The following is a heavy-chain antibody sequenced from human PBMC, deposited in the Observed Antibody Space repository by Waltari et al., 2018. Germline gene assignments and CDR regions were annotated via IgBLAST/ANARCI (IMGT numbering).Heavy chain of an antibody. J-gene: IGHJ5*01. Sequence: QVHLQESGPGLVKPSETLSLTCTVSNGSLTNHYWSWIRQPTGKRMEWIGWINQITGDTNYTPSIVSRVIISSDTSKNLFSRKLTSVTAAETAIYYCAREGSLESSTGGWIGPWGQGMLVTVSS. CDR1: NGSLTNHY. V-gene: IGHV4-59*11. CDR2: INQITGDT. D-gene: IGHD2-2*01. CDR3: AREGSLESSTGGWIGP.